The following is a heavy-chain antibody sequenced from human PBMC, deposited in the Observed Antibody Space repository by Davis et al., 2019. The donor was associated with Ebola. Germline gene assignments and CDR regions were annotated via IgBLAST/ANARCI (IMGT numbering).Heavy chain of an antibody. CDR2: ISSSSSYI. CDR1: GFTFSSYG. CDR3: ACTIFDAFDI. Sequence: GGSLRLSCAASGFTFSSYGMHWVRQAPGKGLEWVSSISSSSSYIYYADSVKGRFTISRDNAQNSLYLQMNSLRDEDTAVYYCACTIFDAFDIWGQGTMVTVSS. D-gene: IGHD3-3*01. J-gene: IGHJ3*02. V-gene: IGHV3-21*01.